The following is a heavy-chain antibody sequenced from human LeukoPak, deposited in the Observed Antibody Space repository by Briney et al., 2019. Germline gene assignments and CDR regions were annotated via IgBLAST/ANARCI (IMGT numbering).Heavy chain of an antibody. J-gene: IGHJ4*02. Sequence: ASVKVTCKASGYTFTSYDINWVRQATGQGLEWMGWMNPNSGNTGYAQKFQGRVTITRNTSISTAYMELSGLRSEDTAVYCCARIGLSGYLYYFDYWGQGTLVTVSS. CDR2: MNPNSGNT. V-gene: IGHV1-8*03. CDR1: GYTFTSYD. CDR3: ARIGLSGYLYYFDY. D-gene: IGHD3-3*01.